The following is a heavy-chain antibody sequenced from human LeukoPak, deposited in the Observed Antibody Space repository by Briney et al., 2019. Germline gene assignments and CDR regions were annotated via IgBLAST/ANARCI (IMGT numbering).Heavy chain of an antibody. CDR1: GLTFTSYW. J-gene: IGHJ5*02. D-gene: IGHD2-8*01. Sequence: GGSLRLSCAASGLTFTSYWMSWVRQAPGKGLEWVANIKEDGSEKYYVDSVKGRFTISRDNAKNSVSLQMNSLRAEDTAVYYCARIYLKMASASWGQGTLVTVSS. V-gene: IGHV3-7*01. CDR2: IKEDGSEK. CDR3: ARIYLKMASAS.